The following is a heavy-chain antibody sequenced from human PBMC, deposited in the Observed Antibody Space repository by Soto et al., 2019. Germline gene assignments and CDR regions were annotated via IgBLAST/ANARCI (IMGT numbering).Heavy chain of an antibody. Sequence: QVQLQESGPGLVKPSQTLSLTCTVSGGSISSGGYYWSWIRQHPGKGLEWIGYIYYSGSTYYNPSLKSRFTISVDTSKNQFSLKLSSVTAADTAVYYCAREITIFGVVINHGMDVWGQGTTVTVSS. D-gene: IGHD3-3*01. V-gene: IGHV4-31*03. CDR2: IYYSGST. CDR3: AREITIFGVVINHGMDV. CDR1: GGSISSGGYY. J-gene: IGHJ6*02.